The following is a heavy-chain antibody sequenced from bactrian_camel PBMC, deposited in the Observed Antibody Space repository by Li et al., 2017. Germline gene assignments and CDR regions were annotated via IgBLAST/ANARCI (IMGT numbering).Heavy chain of an antibody. Sequence: HVQLVESGGGSVQTGGSLRLSCAASGYTYNRNCMAWFRQAPGKEREGVARIYTGSGNTYYADSVKGRFTISQDNAKNAVYLQMNSLKPEDTAMYYCAARGPYCYTKLSVVDFTYWGQGTQVTVS. J-gene: IGHJ6*01. CDR1: GYTYNRNC. V-gene: IGHV3S1*01. D-gene: IGHD2*01. CDR3: AARGPYCYTKLSVVDFTY. CDR2: IYTGSGNT.